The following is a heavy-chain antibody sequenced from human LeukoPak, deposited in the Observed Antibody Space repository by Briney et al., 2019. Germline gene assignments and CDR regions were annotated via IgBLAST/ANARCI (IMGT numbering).Heavy chain of an antibody. CDR2: IIPSDGFT. J-gene: IGHJ4*02. D-gene: IGHD5-12*01. CDR1: GYTFSSYY. CDR3: ARTNGGYEYN. Sequence: GASVKVSCKASGYTFSSYYVHWVRQAPGQGLEWMGMIIPSDGFTSYAQKFQGRVTMTRDMSTSTVYMELSSLRSDDTAVYYCARTNGGYEYNWGQGTRVIVSS. V-gene: IGHV1-46*01.